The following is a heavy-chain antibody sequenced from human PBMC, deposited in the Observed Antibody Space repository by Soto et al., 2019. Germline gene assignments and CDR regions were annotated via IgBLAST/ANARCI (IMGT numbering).Heavy chain of an antibody. CDR3: ARGEGYYVWGSYRTYNWFDP. CDR1: GFTFSSYS. V-gene: IGHV3-48*02. CDR2: FSSSSSTI. Sequence: EVQLVESGGGLVQPGGSLRLSCAASGFTFSSYSMNWVRQPPGKGLEWGSYFSSSSSTIYYAGSVKGQFTISTDNAKNSLYLQMNSLRDEDPAVYYWARGEGYYVWGSYRTYNWFDPWGQGTLVTVSS. J-gene: IGHJ5*02. D-gene: IGHD3-16*02.